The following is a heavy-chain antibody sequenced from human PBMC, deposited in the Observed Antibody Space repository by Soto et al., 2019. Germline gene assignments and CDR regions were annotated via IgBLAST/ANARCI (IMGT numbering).Heavy chain of an antibody. Sequence: SETLSLTCTVSGGSISSSSYYWGWIRQPPGKGLEWIGSTYYSGSTYYNPSLKSRVTISVDTSKNQFSLKLSSVTAADTAVYYCARLPGYCSSTSCYGGGIDYWGQGTLVTVSS. V-gene: IGHV4-39*01. J-gene: IGHJ4*02. CDR1: GGSISSSSYY. D-gene: IGHD2-2*01. CDR2: TYYSGST. CDR3: ARLPGYCSSTSCYGGGIDY.